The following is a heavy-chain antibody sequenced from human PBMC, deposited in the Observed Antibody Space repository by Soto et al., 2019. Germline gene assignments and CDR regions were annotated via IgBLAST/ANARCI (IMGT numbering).Heavy chain of an antibody. CDR3: ATEYYDILTGYLKSGFDY. V-gene: IGHV3-30*03. Sequence: GGSLRLSCAASGFTFSSYGMHWVRQAPGKGLEWVAVISYDGSNKYYADSVKGRFTISGDNSKNTLYLQMNSLRAEDTAVYYCATEYYDILTGYLKSGFDYWGQGTLVTVSS. D-gene: IGHD3-9*01. CDR1: GFTFSSYG. J-gene: IGHJ4*02. CDR2: ISYDGSNK.